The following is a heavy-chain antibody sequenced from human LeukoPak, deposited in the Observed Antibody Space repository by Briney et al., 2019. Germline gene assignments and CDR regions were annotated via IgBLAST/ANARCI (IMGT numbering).Heavy chain of an antibody. CDR1: GGSISSSSYY. J-gene: IGHJ4*02. Sequence: PSQTLSLTCTVSGGSISSSSYYWGWIRQPPGKGLEWIGSIYYSGSTYYNPSLKGQVSISIDTSKNQFSLRLTSVTAADTAVYYCARQTGSGLFILPGGQGTLVTVSS. D-gene: IGHD3/OR15-3a*01. CDR3: ARQTGSGLFILP. V-gene: IGHV4-39*01. CDR2: IYYSGST.